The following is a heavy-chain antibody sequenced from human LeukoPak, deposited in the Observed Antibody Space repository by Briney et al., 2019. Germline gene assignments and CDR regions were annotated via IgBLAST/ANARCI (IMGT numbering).Heavy chain of an antibody. J-gene: IGHJ4*02. CDR3: AIASGGRGGLDS. V-gene: IGHV3-30-3*01. Sequence: GGSLRLSCAASGFTFSSYAMHWVRQAPGKGLEWVAVISYDGSNKYYADSVKGRFTISRDNSKNTLYLQMNSLRAEDTAVYYCAIASGGRGGLDSWGQGTLVTVSS. CDR1: GFTFSSYA. CDR2: ISYDGSNK. D-gene: IGHD2-21*01.